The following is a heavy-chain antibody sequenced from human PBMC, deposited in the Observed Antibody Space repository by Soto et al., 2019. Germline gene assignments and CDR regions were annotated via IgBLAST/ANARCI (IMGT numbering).Heavy chain of an antibody. J-gene: IGHJ6*02. V-gene: IGHV3-30*18. CDR2: ISEDAETD. Sequence: PGGSLRLSCVASGFTFSDFGMHWVRQGPGKGLEWLAVISEDAETDFHADSVKGRFTVSRDNFKETLYLQMNSLTTDDSGVYFCAKAPFRRPYYFYGMDVWGQGTTVTVSS. D-gene: IGHD3-10*01. CDR1: GFTFSDFG. CDR3: AKAPFRRPYYFYGMDV.